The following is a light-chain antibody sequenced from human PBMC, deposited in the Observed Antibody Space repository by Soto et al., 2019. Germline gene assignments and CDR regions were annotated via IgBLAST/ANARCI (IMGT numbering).Light chain of an antibody. CDR2: AAS. V-gene: IGKV3D-15*02. Sequence: EIEMTQSPATLSVSPGERATLSCRASQSVTSNFAWYQQKPGQAPRLLIYAASTRAAAVPDRFTGSGSGTDFALTISRLEPEDFGVYYCQQYGDSPLTSGPGTKVDIK. CDR3: QQYGDSPLT. CDR1: QSVTSN. J-gene: IGKJ3*01.